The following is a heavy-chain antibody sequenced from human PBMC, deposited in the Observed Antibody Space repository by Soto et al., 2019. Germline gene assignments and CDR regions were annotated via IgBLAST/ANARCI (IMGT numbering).Heavy chain of an antibody. CDR3: ARHLGDISGWTRLLAAFDI. CDR1: GGSISSSDYY. CDR2: LYYSGST. D-gene: IGHD6-19*01. Sequence: QLQLQESGPGLVKPSETLSLTCTVSGGSISSSDYYWGWIRQPPGQGLEWLVSLYYSGSTYYNPSLKSRVTISVDTSKSQFSLKLKSVTAAATAMYYCARHLGDISGWTRLLAAFDIWGQGTMVTVSS. J-gene: IGHJ3*02. V-gene: IGHV4-39*01.